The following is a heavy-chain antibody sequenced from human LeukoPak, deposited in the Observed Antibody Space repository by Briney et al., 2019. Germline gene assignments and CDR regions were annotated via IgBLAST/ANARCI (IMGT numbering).Heavy chain of an antibody. V-gene: IGHV4-59*08. CDR3: ARYGSWFDP. D-gene: IGHD2-15*01. Sequence: SETLSLTCTVSGGSMSSHYWSWIRQPPGKALEWIGIIYNSGSTKYNPSLKGRVTISLDTSKYQFSLKLSSLTAADTAVYFCARYGSWFDPWGQGTLVTVSS. CDR2: IYNSGST. J-gene: IGHJ5*02. CDR1: GGSMSSHY.